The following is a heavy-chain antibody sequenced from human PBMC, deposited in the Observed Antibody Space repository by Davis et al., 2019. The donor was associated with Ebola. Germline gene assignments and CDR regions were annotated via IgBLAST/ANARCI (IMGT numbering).Heavy chain of an antibody. CDR3: ARDVEVVGIAAGSYLYYYYGMDV. D-gene: IGHD3-10*01. CDR1: GFTFTSYY. CDR2: INPSGGST. V-gene: IGHV1-46*01. J-gene: IGHJ6*02. Sequence: GGSLRLSCAASGFTFTSYYMHWVRQAPGQGLEWMGIINPSGGSTSYAQKFQGRVTMTRDTSTSTVYMELSSLRSEDTAVYYCARDVEVVGIAAGSYLYYYYGMDVWGQGTTVTVSS.